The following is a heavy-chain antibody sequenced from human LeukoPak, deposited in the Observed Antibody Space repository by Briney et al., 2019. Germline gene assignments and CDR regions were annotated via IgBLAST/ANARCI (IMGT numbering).Heavy chain of an antibody. J-gene: IGHJ4*02. CDR2: IYYSGST. CDR3: ARPYGDYDDY. V-gene: IGHV4-39*01. D-gene: IGHD4-17*01. CDR1: GGSISSSSYY. Sequence: PPETLSLTCTVSGGSISSSSYYWGWIRQPPGKGLEWIGSIYYSGSTYYNPSLKSRVTISVDTSKNQFSLKLSSVTAADTAVYYCARPYGDYDDYWGQGTLVTVSS.